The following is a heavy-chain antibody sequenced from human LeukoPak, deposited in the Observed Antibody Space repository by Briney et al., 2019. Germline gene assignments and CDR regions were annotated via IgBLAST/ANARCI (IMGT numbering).Heavy chain of an antibody. CDR2: ISGSGGST. CDR1: GFTFSSYA. CDR3: ARERVGIVGATRARYYFDY. Sequence: GGSLRLSCAASGFTFSSYAMSWVRQAPGKGLEWVSAISGSGGSTYYADSVKGRFTISRDNSKNTLYLQMNSLRAEDTAVYYCARERVGIVGATRARYYFDYWGQGTLVTVSS. V-gene: IGHV3-23*01. J-gene: IGHJ4*02. D-gene: IGHD1-26*01.